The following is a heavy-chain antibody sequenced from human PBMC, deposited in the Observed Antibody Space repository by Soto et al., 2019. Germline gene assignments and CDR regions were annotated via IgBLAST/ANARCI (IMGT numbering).Heavy chain of an antibody. V-gene: IGHV4-30-2*01. CDR2: IYHSGST. Sequence: SETLSLTCAVSGGSISSGGYSWSWIRQPPGKGLEWIGYIYHSGSTYYNPSLKSRVTISVDRSKNQFSLKLSSVTAADTAVYYCARDRRYFDSNWFDPWGQGTLVTVSS. D-gene: IGHD3-9*01. CDR3: ARDRRYFDSNWFDP. CDR1: GGSISSGGYS. J-gene: IGHJ5*02.